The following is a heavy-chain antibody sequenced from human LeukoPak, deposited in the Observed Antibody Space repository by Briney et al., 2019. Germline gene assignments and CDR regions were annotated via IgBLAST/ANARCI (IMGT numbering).Heavy chain of an antibody. D-gene: IGHD2-2*01. J-gene: IGHJ6*02. CDR1: GYTLTELS. Sequence: ASVKVSCKVSGYTLTELSMHWVRQAPGKGLEWMGGFDPEDGETIYAQKFQGRVTMTEDTSTDTAYMELSSLRSEDTAVYYCATDMRTAADYYYYGMDVWGQGTTVTVSS. CDR2: FDPEDGET. V-gene: IGHV1-24*01. CDR3: ATDMRTAADYYYYGMDV.